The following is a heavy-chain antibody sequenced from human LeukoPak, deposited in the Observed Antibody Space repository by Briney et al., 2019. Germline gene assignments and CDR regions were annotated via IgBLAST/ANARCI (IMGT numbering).Heavy chain of an antibody. CDR3: ARHSGYLNYDAFDI. CDR2: IYYSGST. CDR1: GGSLSSYY. V-gene: IGHV4-59*01. Sequence: SETLSLTCTVSGGSLSSYYWSWIRQPPGKGLEWIGYIYYSGSTNYNPSLKSRVTISVDTSKNQFSLKLSSVTAADTAVYYCARHSGYLNYDAFDIWGQGTMVTVSS. J-gene: IGHJ3*02. D-gene: IGHD3-22*01.